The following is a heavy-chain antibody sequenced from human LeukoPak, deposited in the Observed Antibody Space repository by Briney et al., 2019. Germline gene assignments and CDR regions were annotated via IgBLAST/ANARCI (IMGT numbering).Heavy chain of an antibody. J-gene: IGHJ4*02. CDR1: GGSISSYY. CDR2: IYYSGST. CDR3: ARAQWIQLIDY. D-gene: IGHD5-18*01. V-gene: IGHV4-59*08. Sequence: SETLSLTCTVSGGSISSYYWSLIRQPPGKGLEWIGYIYYSGSTNYNPSLKSRVTISVDTSKNQFSLKLSSVTAADTAVYYCARAQWIQLIDYWGQGTLVTVSS.